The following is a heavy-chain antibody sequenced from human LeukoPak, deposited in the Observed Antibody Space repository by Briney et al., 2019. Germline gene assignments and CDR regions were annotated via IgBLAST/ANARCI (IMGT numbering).Heavy chain of an antibody. CDR3: AREIQLWLEDFYYYYGMDV. CDR1: GGTFSRYA. Sequence: SVKASCKALGGTFSRYASSWGRQAPGQGLEWMGRIIPIFGIANYAQKFQGRVTITADKSTSTAYMELSSLRSEDTAVYYCAREIQLWLEDFYYYYGMDVWGQGTTVTVSS. D-gene: IGHD5-18*01. V-gene: IGHV1-69*04. CDR2: IIPIFGIA. J-gene: IGHJ6*02.